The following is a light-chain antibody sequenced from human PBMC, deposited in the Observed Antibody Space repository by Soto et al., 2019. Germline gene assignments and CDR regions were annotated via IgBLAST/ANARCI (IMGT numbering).Light chain of an antibody. CDR3: QTWGSYVI. Sequence: QPVLTQSPSASASLGASVKLTCTLSSGHSSYAIAWHQQQPEKGPRYLMKLNSDGSHSKGDGIPDRFSGSSSGAERYLTISGLQSEDEADYYCQTWGSYVIFGGGTKLTVL. V-gene: IGLV4-69*01. CDR1: SGHSSYA. J-gene: IGLJ2*01. CDR2: LNSDGSH.